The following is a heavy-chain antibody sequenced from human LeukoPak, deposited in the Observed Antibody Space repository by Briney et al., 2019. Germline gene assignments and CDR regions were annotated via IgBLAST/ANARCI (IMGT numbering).Heavy chain of an antibody. D-gene: IGHD6-19*01. V-gene: IGHV3-48*03. Sequence: GGSLRLSCAVSEFPFSFYEMNWVRQTPGKGLEWVSNIGSSGTNRYYADSVKGRFSISRDNAKSSLYLQMNSLRVEDTAVYYCALLAVASDFDYWGQGALVTVSS. CDR3: ALLAVASDFDY. J-gene: IGHJ4*02. CDR1: EFPFSFYE. CDR2: IGSSGTNR.